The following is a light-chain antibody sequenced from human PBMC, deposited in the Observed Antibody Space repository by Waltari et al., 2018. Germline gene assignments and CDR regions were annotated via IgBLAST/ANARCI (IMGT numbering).Light chain of an antibody. CDR2: NVS. CDR3: VQGTGWPWT. CDR1: QSLVFVDGNTY. V-gene: IGKV2-30*01. J-gene: IGKJ1*01. Sequence: VLVQSPLSLPVSLGQPASISCRSTQSLVFVDGNTYLNWLHQRPGQSPRRLIYNVSNRESGVPDRFTGSGSGTGFTLKISRVAAEDVGVYYCVQGTGWPWTFGQGTKVEIK.